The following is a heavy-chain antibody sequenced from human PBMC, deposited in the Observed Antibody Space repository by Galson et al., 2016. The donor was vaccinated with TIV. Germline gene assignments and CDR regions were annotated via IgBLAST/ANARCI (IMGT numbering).Heavy chain of an antibody. CDR2: IRSKANNYAT. J-gene: IGHJ4*02. V-gene: IGHV3-73*01. Sequence: SLRLSCAGTGFSFSGSSLHWVRQSSGKGLEWIGRIRSKANNYATATAASVQGRFTISRDDLQSTAFLQMNSLKIEDTAVYYCARDYAGWGQGTLVTVSS. CDR3: ARDYAG. CDR1: GFSFSGSS. D-gene: IGHD3-16*01.